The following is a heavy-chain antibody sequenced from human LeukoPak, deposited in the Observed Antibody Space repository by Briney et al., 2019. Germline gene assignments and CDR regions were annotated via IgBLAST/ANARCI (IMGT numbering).Heavy chain of an antibody. Sequence: GGSLRLSCAASGFTFSSYAMSWVRQAPGKGLEWVSAISGSGGSTYYADSVKGRFTISRNNSKNTLYLQMNSLRAEDTAVYYCARRATPSPHFDYWGQGTLVTVSS. CDR2: ISGSGGST. V-gene: IGHV3-23*01. J-gene: IGHJ4*02. CDR1: GFTFSSYA. D-gene: IGHD2-15*01. CDR3: ARRATPSPHFDY.